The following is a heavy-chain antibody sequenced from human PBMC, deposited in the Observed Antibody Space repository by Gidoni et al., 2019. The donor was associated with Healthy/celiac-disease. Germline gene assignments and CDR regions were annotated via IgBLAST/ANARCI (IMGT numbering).Heavy chain of an antibody. CDR2: IYYSGST. V-gene: IGHV4-39*01. J-gene: IGHJ4*02. CDR1: GGSISSSSYY. Sequence: QLQLQESGPGLVKPSETLSLTCTVSGGSISSSSYYWGWIRQPPGKGLEWIGSIYYSGSTYYNPSLKSRVTISVDTSKNQFSLKLSSVTAADTAVYYCARQILGGSIGHMVRGVASFDYWGQGTLVTVSS. CDR3: ARQILGGSIGHMVRGVASFDY. D-gene: IGHD3-10*01.